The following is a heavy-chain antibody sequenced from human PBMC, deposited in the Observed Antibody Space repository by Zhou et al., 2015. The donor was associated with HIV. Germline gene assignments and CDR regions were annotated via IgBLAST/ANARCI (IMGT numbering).Heavy chain of an antibody. J-gene: IGHJ6*03. D-gene: IGHD6-6*01. CDR3: ASSTVRAARDYYYYYMDV. CDR2: IIPIFGTA. CDR1: GGTFSSYA. V-gene: IGHV1-69*01. Sequence: QVQLVQSGAEVKKPGSSVKVSCKASGGTFSSYAISWVRQAPGQGLEWMGGIIPIFGTANYAQKFQGRVTITADESTSTAYMELSSLRSEDTAVYYXASSTVRAARDYYYYYMDVWGKGTTVTVSS.